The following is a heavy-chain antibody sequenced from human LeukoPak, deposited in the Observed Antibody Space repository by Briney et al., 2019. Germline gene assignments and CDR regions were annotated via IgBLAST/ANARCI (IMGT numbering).Heavy chain of an antibody. CDR1: GYTFTSYD. CDR2: MNPNSGNT. Sequence: ASVKVSCKASGYTFTSYDINWVRQATGQGLEWMGWMNPNSGNTGYVQKFQGRVTMTRNTSISTAYLELSSLTSEDTAVYYCARGMTLTTATDYWGQGTLVTVSS. V-gene: IGHV1-8*01. CDR3: ARGMTLTTATDY. J-gene: IGHJ4*02. D-gene: IGHD4-17*01.